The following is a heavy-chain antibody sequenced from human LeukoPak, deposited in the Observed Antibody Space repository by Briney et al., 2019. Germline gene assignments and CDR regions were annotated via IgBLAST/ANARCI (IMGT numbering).Heavy chain of an antibody. CDR2: ISSSSSTI. V-gene: IGHV3-48*01. Sequence: GGSLRLSCAASGFTFSSYSMSWVRQAPGKGLEWVSYISSSSSTIYYADSVKGRFTISRDNAKNSLYLQMNSLRAEDTAVYYCARVSYYDSSGYSVPYYFDYWGQGTLVTVSS. CDR3: ARVSYYDSSGYSVPYYFDY. CDR1: GFTFSSYS. J-gene: IGHJ4*02. D-gene: IGHD3-22*01.